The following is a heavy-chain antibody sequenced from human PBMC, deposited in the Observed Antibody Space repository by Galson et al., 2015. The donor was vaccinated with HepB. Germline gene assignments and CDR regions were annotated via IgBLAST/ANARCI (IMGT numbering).Heavy chain of an antibody. CDR2: INPSGGST. CDR1: GYTFTSYY. V-gene: IGHV1-46*01. D-gene: IGHD1-26*01. J-gene: IGHJ3*02. Sequence: SVKVSCKASGYTFTSYYMHWVRQAPGQGLEWMGIINPSGGSTSYAQKFQGRVTMTRDTSTSTVYMELSSLRSEDTAVYYCARVTGAADAFSAFDIWGQGTMVTVSS. CDR3: ARVTGAADAFSAFDI.